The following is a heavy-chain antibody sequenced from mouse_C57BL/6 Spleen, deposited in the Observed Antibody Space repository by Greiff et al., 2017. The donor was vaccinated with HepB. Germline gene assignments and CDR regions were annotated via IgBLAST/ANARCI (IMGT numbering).Heavy chain of an antibody. CDR2: IYPGDGDT. J-gene: IGHJ4*01. CDR3: ARSSGSSLLAMDY. D-gene: IGHD1-1*01. Sequence: VQLQQSGPELVKPGASVKISCKASGYAFSSSWMNWVKQRPGKGLEWIGRIYPGDGDTNYNGKFKGKATLTADKSSSTAYMQLSSLTSEDSAVYFCARSSGSSLLAMDYWGQGTSVTVSS. CDR1: GYAFSSSW. V-gene: IGHV1-82*01.